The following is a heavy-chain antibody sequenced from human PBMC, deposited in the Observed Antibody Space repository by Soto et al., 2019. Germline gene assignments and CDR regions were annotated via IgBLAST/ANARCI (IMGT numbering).Heavy chain of an antibody. J-gene: IGHJ6*02. CDR3: ANYNYYYGLDV. CDR2: MNPNSGNT. V-gene: IGHV1-8*01. Sequence: ASVKVSCKASPYTFTTYEINWVRQAPGQGLEWMGWMNPNSGNTGYAQKFQGRVTMTRNTSISTAYMELSSLRSEDTAVYYCANYNYYYGLDVWGQGTTVTVSS. CDR1: PYTFTTYE.